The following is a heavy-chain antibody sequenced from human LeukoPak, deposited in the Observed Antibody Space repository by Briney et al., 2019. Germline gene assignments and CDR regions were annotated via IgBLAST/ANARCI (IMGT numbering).Heavy chain of an antibody. CDR3: ARVGYYDFWSGPYYFDY. J-gene: IGHJ4*02. CDR1: GFTFSSYS. D-gene: IGHD3-3*01. CDR2: ISSSSSYI. V-gene: IGHV3-21*01. Sequence: PGGSLRLSCAASGFTFSSYSMNWVRQAPGKGLEWVSSISSSSSYIYYADSVKGRFTISRDNAKNSLYLQMNSLRAEDTAVYYCARVGYYDFWSGPYYFDYWGQGTLVTVSS.